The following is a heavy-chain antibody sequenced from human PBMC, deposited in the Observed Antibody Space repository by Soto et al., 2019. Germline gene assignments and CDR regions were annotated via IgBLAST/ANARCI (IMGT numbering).Heavy chain of an antibody. CDR2: IYYSGTS. V-gene: IGHV4-39*01. CDR3: ATQEVGGSYVYTFDP. D-gene: IGHD1-26*01. CDR1: GGSINDDTYY. Sequence: CTVSGGSINDDTYYWGWIRQPPGKGLEWIGSIYYSGTSSYNPPLKSRVTISVDTSKNQFSLKLSSVTAADTAVYYCATQEVGGSYVYTFDPWGQGTLVTVSS. J-gene: IGHJ5*02.